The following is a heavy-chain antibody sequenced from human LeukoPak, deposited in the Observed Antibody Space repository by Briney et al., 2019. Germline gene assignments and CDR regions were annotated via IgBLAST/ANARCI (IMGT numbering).Heavy chain of an antibody. V-gene: IGHV3-43D*04. CDR3: ATYYDIRGYYPFQH. CDR2: ISREGGST. D-gene: IGHD3-22*01. J-gene: IGHJ1*01. Sequence: AGGSLRLSCAASRFTFDDYAMHCVRQARGKGLEWVSLISREGGSTYYADSVKGRFTICRDNNKDSLYMQMTSLRVEVSALYYGATYYDIRGYYPFQHWGQGTLVTVSS. CDR1: RFTFDDYA.